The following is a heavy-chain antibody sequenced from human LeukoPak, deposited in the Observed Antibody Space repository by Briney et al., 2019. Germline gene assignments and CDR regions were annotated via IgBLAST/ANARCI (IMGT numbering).Heavy chain of an antibody. CDR2: INWNGGST. V-gene: IGHV3-20*04. J-gene: IGHJ6*03. Sequence: GGSLRLSCAASGFTFYDYGMSWVRQAPRKGLEWVSGINWNGGSTGYADSVKGRFTISRDNSKNSLYLQMNSLRAEDTALYYCARGDGSWGGSGDYYYYMDVWGKGTTVTVSS. D-gene: IGHD2-15*01. CDR3: ARGDGSWGGSGDYYYYMDV. CDR1: GFTFYDYG.